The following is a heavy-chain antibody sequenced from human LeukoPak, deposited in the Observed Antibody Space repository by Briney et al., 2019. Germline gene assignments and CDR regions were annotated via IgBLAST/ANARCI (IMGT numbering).Heavy chain of an antibody. D-gene: IGHD6-13*01. V-gene: IGHV3-7*01. Sequence: GGSLRLSCAASGFTFRTYWMSWVRQAPGKGLEWVASIKRDASEKYYVDSVKGRFTISRDNAKNSLYLQMNSLRAEDTAVYNWVREASGGTKGVSGTFDIWGQGTMVTVSS. CDR3: VREASGGTKGVSGTFDI. CDR1: GFTFRTYW. J-gene: IGHJ3*02. CDR2: IKRDASEK.